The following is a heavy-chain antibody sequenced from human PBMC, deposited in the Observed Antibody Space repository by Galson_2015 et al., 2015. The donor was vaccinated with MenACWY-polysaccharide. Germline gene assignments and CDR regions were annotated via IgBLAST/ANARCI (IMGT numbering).Heavy chain of an antibody. V-gene: IGHV1-3*01. D-gene: IGHD7-27*01. J-gene: IGHJ4*02. Sequence: SVKVSCKASGYSFTSHTIHWVRQAPGQRLEWMGWISPDSGNTRYSHNFHDRATITRDTSATTAYMELSSLESEDTAVYYCASQFNWGTFDYWGQGTPVTVSS. CDR1: GYSFTSHT. CDR3: ASQFNWGTFDY. CDR2: ISPDSGNT.